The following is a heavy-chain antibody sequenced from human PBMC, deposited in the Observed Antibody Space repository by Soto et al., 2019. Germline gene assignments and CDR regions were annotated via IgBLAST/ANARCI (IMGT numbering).Heavy chain of an antibody. Sequence: GASVKVSCXASGFTFTSSAVQWVRQARGQRLEWIGWIVVGSGNTNYAQKFQERVTITRDMSTSTAYMELSSLRSEDTAVYYCAAEGGIVAKFGSVWGQGTLVTVSS. J-gene: IGHJ4*02. CDR3: AAEGGIVAKFGSV. CDR2: IVVGSGNT. CDR1: GFTFTSSA. D-gene: IGHD5-12*01. V-gene: IGHV1-58*01.